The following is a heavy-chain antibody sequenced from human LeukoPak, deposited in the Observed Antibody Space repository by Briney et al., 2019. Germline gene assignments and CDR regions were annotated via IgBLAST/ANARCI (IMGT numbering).Heavy chain of an antibody. J-gene: IGHJ4*02. Sequence: GGSLRLSCAAFGFTFSRYWLSWVRQAPGKGLEWVANIKQDGSEKYYVDSVKGRFTISRDNAKNSLYLQMNSLRAEDTAVYYCARDQSNDYWGQGTLVTVSS. CDR2: IKQDGSEK. CDR1: GFTFSRYW. V-gene: IGHV3-7*05. CDR3: ARDQSNDY.